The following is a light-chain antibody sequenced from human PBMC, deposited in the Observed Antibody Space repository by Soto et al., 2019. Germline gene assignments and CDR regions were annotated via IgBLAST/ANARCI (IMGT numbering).Light chain of an antibody. CDR1: QSVSNNY. CDR2: QTS. V-gene: IGKV3-11*01. CDR3: HQRQSWPRT. J-gene: IGKJ1*01. Sequence: EIVLTQSPDTLSLSPGERATLSCRARQSVSNNYLAWYQQKPGQAPRLLIYQTSIRAAGIPARFSASGTGTDFTLTISDVQPEDFAVYYCHQRQSWPRTFGQGTKVDIK.